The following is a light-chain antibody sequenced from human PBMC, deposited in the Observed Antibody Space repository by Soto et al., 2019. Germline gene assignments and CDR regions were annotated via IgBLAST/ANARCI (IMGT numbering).Light chain of an antibody. CDR2: GAS. CDR3: HQRSDWPII. J-gene: IGKJ4*01. V-gene: IGKV3-11*01. Sequence: EIVLTQSPATPSLFPGERATLSCRASQRVGSHLTWYQQKPGQAPRLLIYGASNRATGIPARFSGSGSGTDFTLTISNIEPEDFAVYYCHQRSDWPIIVGGGTKVDIK. CDR1: QRVGSH.